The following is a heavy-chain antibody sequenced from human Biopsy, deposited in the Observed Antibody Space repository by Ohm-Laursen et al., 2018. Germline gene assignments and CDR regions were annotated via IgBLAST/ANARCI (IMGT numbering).Heavy chain of an antibody. D-gene: IGHD3-22*01. V-gene: IGHV1-2*02. CDR1: GYTFTGYH. CDR3: TRGGYYYDSLAYYYWFDP. CDR2: INAKTGDT. Sequence: ASVKVSCNPSGYTFTGYHVHWVRQAPGQGLEWMGWINAKTGDTNYAQKFQGRVTMTRDTSISTAYVDLSSLRSGDTAVYYCTRGGYYYDSLAYYYWFDPWGQGTLVTVSS. J-gene: IGHJ5*02.